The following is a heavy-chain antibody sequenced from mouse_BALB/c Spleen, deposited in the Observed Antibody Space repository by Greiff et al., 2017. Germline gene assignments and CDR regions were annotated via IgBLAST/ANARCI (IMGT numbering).Heavy chain of an antibody. Sequence: EVQVVESGGGLVKPGGSLKLSCAASGFTFRDYYMYWVRQTPEKRLEGVATISDGGSYTYYPDSEKGRFTIARDNAKNNLYLQMSSLKSEDTAMYYCAREGLGRYWFAYWGQGTLVTVSA. D-gene: IGHD4-1*01. V-gene: IGHV5-4*02. J-gene: IGHJ3*01. CDR2: ISDGGSYT. CDR3: AREGLGRYWFAY. CDR1: GFTFRDYY.